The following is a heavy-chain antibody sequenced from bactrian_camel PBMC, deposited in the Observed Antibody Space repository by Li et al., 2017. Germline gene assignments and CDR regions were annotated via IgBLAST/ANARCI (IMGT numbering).Heavy chain of an antibody. V-gene: IGHV3S53*01. J-gene: IGHJ4*01. CDR2: IETDGSA. CDR1: GITVSTFC. Sequence: VQLVESGGGSVEPGGSLRLSCVASGITVSTFCMGWLRQAPGKARESVATIETDGSATHADSVKDRFTISRDNAKNVLYLQMNSLKSEDTAVYYCAADRLGYWSDRSPRGQGTQVTVS. D-gene: IGHD1*01.